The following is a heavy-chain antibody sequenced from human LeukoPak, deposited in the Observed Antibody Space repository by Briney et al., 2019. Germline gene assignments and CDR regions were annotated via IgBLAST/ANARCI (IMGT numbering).Heavy chain of an antibody. CDR1: GGSFSGYY. D-gene: IGHD3-22*01. CDR2: INHSGST. V-gene: IGHV4-34*01. J-gene: IGHJ3*02. CDR3: ASLVSQVRGYYGKNDAFDI. Sequence: SETLSLTCAVYGGSFSGYYWSWIRQPPGKGLEWIGEINHSGSTNYNPSLKSRVTISVDTSKNQFSLKLSSVTAADTAVYYCASLVSQVRGYYGKNDAFDIWGQGTMVTVSS.